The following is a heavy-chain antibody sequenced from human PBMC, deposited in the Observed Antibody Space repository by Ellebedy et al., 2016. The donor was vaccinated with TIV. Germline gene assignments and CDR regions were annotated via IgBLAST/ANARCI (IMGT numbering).Heavy chain of an antibody. CDR3: ARDRPGATTGVFWFDP. D-gene: IGHD1-26*01. CDR1: GGSISSSSYY. J-gene: IGHJ5*02. V-gene: IGHV4-39*07. Sequence: SETLSLTXTVSGGSISSSSYYWGWIRQPPGKGLEWIGSIYYSGSTNYNPSLKSRVTISVDTSKNQFSLKLSSVTAADTAVYYCARDRPGATTGVFWFDPWGQGTLVTVSS. CDR2: IYYSGST.